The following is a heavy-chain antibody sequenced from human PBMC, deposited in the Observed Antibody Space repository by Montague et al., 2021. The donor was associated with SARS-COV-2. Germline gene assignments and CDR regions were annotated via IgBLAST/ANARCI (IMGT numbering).Heavy chain of an antibody. CDR1: GGSISSGAYY. CDR2: IYYSGST. V-gene: IGHV4-31*03. Sequence: TLSLTCTVSGGSISSGAYYWSWIRQHPGKGLEWIGYIYYSGSTYYNPSLKSRVTISVDTSKNQFSLKLSSVTAADTAVYYCARGGSYRSGWYGVDYYYGMDVWGQGTTVTVSS. D-gene: IGHD6-19*01. J-gene: IGHJ6*02. CDR3: ARGGSYRSGWYGVDYYYGMDV.